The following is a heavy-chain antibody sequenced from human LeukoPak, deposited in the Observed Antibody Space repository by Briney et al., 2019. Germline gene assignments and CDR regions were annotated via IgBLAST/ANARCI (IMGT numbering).Heavy chain of an antibody. CDR1: GYTFTSYY. CDR3: ARASRYCTGGSCYSGAFDI. CDR2: INPSGGST. J-gene: IGHJ3*02. V-gene: IGHV1-46*01. Sequence: ASVKVSCKASGYTFTSYYMHWVRQAPGQGLEWMGIINPSGGSTSYAQKFQGRVTMTRDTSTSTVYMELSSLRSEDTAVYYCARASRYCTGGSCYSGAFDIWGQGTMVTVSS. D-gene: IGHD2-15*01.